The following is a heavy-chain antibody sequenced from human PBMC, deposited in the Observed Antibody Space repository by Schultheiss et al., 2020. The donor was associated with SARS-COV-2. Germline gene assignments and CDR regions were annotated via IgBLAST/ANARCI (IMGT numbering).Heavy chain of an antibody. CDR3: ARDRAAVAGPDY. D-gene: IGHD6-19*01. V-gene: IGHV3-64*04. CDR1: GFTFSSYE. J-gene: IGHJ4*02. Sequence: GGSLRLSCAASGFTFSSYEMNWVRQAPGKGLKCVSSISSNGGSTYYADSVKGRFTISRDNAKNTLYLQMNSLRAEDTAVYYCARDRAAVAGPDYWGQGTLVTVSS. CDR2: ISSNGGST.